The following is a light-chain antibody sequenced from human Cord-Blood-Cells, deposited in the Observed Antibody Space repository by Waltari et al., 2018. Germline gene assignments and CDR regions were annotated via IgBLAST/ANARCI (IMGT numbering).Light chain of an antibody. CDR2: AAS. V-gene: IGKV1-39*01. CDR3: QQSYSTPLT. CDR1: QSISSS. Sequence: DIQMTQSPSSLSASVGVRVTITCRASQSISSSLNWYQQKPGKAPKLLIYAASSLQSGVPSRFSGRGSGTDFTLTISSLQPDDFATYYCQQSYSTPLTFGGGTKVEIK. J-gene: IGKJ4*01.